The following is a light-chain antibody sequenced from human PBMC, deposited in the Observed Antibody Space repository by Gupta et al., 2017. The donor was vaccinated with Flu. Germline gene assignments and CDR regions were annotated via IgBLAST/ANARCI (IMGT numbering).Light chain of an antibody. CDR2: LGS. V-gene: IGKV2-28*01. CDR3: MQALQTPLT. Sequence: LTPGEPASSSCSSSQSRLHSNGYNYLDWYLQKPGQSPQLLIYLGSNRASGVPDRFSGSGSGTDFTLKISRVEAEDVGVYYCMQALQTPLTFGGGTKVEIK. CDR1: QSRLHSNGYNY. J-gene: IGKJ4*01.